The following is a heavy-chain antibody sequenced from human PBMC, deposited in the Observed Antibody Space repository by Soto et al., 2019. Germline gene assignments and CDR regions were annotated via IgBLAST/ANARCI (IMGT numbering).Heavy chain of an antibody. V-gene: IGHV3-7*01. D-gene: IGHD3-3*01. CDR2: IKQDGSEK. Sequence: WVSKAPGKGLEWVANIKQDGSEKYYVDSVKGRFTISRDNAKNSLYLQMNSMRAEDTAVYYCARDDALRCLGVRGKGTAVTVSS. CDR3: ARDDALRCLGV. J-gene: IGHJ6*03.